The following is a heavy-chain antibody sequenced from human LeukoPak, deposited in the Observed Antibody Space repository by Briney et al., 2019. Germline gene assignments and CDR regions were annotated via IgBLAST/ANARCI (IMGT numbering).Heavy chain of an antibody. CDR2: INHSGST. CDR1: GGSFSGYY. V-gene: IGHV4-34*01. Sequence: SETLSLTCAVYGGSFSGYYWSWIRQPPGEGLEWIGEINHSGSTNYNPSLKSRVTISVDTSKNQFSLKLSSVTAADTAVYYCASDSSGYSLDYWGQGTLVTVSS. J-gene: IGHJ4*02. D-gene: IGHD3-22*01. CDR3: ASDSSGYSLDY.